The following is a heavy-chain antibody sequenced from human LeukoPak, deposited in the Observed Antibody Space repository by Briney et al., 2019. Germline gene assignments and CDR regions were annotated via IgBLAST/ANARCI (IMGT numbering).Heavy chain of an antibody. CDR1: GGSFSGYY. CDR2: INHSGST. J-gene: IGHJ4*02. CDR3: ARAAFESIAAAGTHFDY. D-gene: IGHD6-13*01. V-gene: IGHV4-34*01. Sequence: SETLSLTCAVYGGSFSGYYWSWIRQPPGKGLEWIGEINHSGSTNYNPSLTSRVTISVDTSKNQFSLKLSSVTAADTAVYYCARAAFESIAAAGTHFDYWGQGTLVTVSS.